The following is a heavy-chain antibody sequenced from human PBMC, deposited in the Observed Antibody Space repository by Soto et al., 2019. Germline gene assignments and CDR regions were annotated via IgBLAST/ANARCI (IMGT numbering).Heavy chain of an antibody. CDR2: ISAYNGNT. J-gene: IGHJ5*02. Sequence: QVQLVQSGAEVKKPGASVKVSCKASGYTFTSYGISWVRQAPRQGLEWMGWISAYNGNTNEAQKHQGRLTMTSDKSTSTADMELRSLRSDDTAVYYCAREYGFGELFDPCGQGTLVTVSS. CDR3: AREYGFGELFDP. CDR1: GYTFTSYG. V-gene: IGHV1-18*01. D-gene: IGHD3-10*01.